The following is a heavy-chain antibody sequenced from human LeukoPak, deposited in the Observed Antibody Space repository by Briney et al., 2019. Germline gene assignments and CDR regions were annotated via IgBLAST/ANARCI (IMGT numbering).Heavy chain of an antibody. Sequence: SESLCLSCTVSGGSIRSSFWSWVRQAPGKGLEWIARIYTNGNTNYKPSLKSRVTMPEDKSKNQFSLRLSSVTAADTAVYFCARGSASPAAIPLDTWGQGTMVTVSS. D-gene: IGHD2-2*02. CDR1: GGSIRSSF. J-gene: IGHJ3*02. CDR2: IYTNGNT. CDR3: ARGSASPAAIPLDT. V-gene: IGHV4-4*07.